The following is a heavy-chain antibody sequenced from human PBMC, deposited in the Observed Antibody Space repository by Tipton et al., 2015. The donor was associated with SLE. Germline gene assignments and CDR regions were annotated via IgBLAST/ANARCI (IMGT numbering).Heavy chain of an antibody. CDR2: INPGGNEK. CDR3: AREPSTRIALVYYGMDV. J-gene: IGHJ6*02. V-gene: IGHV3-7*01. CDR1: GLTFRDHW. Sequence: SLRLSCAASGLTFRDHWMSWVRQAPGKGLEWVANINPGGNEKYYIGSVEGRFIISRDNAENSLYLQMNSLRAEDTAVYYCAREPSTRIALVYYGMDVWGQGTTVTVSS. D-gene: IGHD6-13*01.